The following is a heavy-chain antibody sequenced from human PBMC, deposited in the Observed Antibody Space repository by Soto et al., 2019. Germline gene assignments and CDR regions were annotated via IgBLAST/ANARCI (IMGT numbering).Heavy chain of an antibody. D-gene: IGHD3-10*01. J-gene: IGHJ4*02. CDR2: IYYSGST. V-gene: IGHV4-39*01. CDR3: ASLLGSYYLYYFDY. Sequence: QLQLQESGPGLVKPSETLSLTCTVSGGSISSSSYYWGWIRQPPGKGLEWIGSIYYSGSTYYNPSLKSRVTISVDTSKNQFSLKLSSVTAADTAVYYCASLLGSYYLYYFDYWGQGTLVTVSS. CDR1: GGSISSSSYY.